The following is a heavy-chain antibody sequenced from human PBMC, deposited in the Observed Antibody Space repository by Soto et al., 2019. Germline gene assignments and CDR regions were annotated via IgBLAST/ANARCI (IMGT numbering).Heavy chain of an antibody. Sequence: SETLSLTCTVSGGSISSYYWSWIRQPPGKGLEWIGYIYYSGSTNYNPSLKSRVTISVDTSKNQFSLKLSSVTAADTAVYYCARHPLSYCSGGSCYLHYYYYMDVWGKGTTVT. CDR1: GGSISSYY. CDR2: IYYSGST. D-gene: IGHD2-15*01. V-gene: IGHV4-59*01. CDR3: ARHPLSYCSGGSCYLHYYYYMDV. J-gene: IGHJ6*03.